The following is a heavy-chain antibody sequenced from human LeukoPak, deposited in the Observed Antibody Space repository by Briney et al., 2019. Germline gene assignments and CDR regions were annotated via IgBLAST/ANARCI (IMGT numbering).Heavy chain of an antibody. CDR3: ARDPERYLRTGKFDY. CDR1: GFPLGPSA. J-gene: IGHJ4*02. D-gene: IGHD5/OR15-5a*01. CDR2: INSYSSHI. V-gene: IGHV3-21*01. Sequence: GGSLRLSCAASGFPLGPSAMNWARRFPGKGLEWVSSINSYSSHIYYAASVRGRFTVSRDNARNSVFLQMNSLTAEDTAVYYCARDPERYLRTGKFDYWGQGTLVTVSS.